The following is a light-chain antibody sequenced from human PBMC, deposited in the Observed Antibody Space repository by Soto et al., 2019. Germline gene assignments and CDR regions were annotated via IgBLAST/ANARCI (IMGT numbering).Light chain of an antibody. CDR1: SSNIGAGYD. CDR2: GNS. CDR3: QSYASCQSGPEV. Sequence: QSVLTQPPSVSGAPGQRVTISCTGSSSNIGAGYDVHWYQQLPGTAPKLLIYGNSNRPSGIPDRFSGSNSGPAASLAITGLKSEYAAHYHCQSYASCQSGPEVWGGGTKRTFL. V-gene: IGLV1-40*01. J-gene: IGLJ2*01.